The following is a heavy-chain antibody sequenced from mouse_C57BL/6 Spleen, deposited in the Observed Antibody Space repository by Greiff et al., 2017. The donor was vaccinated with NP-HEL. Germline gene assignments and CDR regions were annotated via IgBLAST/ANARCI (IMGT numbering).Heavy chain of an antibody. V-gene: IGHV1-52*01. J-gene: IGHJ2*01. CDR2: IDPSDSET. CDR3: ARLGANWALFDY. Sequence: VQLQQPGAELVRPGSSVKLSCKASGYTFTSYWMHWVKQRPIQGLEWIGNIDPSDSETHYNQKFKDKATLTVDKSSSTAYMQLSSLTSEDSAVYYCARLGANWALFDYWGQGTTLTVSS. D-gene: IGHD4-1*01. CDR1: GYTFTSYW.